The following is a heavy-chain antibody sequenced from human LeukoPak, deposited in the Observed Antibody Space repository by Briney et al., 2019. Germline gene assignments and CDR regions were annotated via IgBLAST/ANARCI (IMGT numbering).Heavy chain of an antibody. D-gene: IGHD3-10*01. J-gene: IGHJ3*02. V-gene: IGHV3-48*01. CDR3: AKDYYYGSGSYYPGDDAFDI. Sequence: SGGSLRLSCAASGFTFSSYSMNWVRQAPGKGLEWVSYISSSSSTIYYADSVKGRFTISRDNAKNTLYLQMNSLRAEDTAVYYCAKDYYYGSGSYYPGDDAFDIWGQGTMVTVSS. CDR2: ISSSSSTI. CDR1: GFTFSSYS.